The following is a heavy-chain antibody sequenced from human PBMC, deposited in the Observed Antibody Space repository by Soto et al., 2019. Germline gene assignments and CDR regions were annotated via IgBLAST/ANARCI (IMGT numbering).Heavy chain of an antibody. CDR2: IYYSGNT. Sequence: SDTQSLSCPFSGVSISNYSDYWGWVRQPPGKGLEWIGSIYYSGNTYNNPSLKSRVTISVDTSKNQFSLKLSSVTAADTAVYYCARGSGFLAGWAPFDPWGQGTLVTVSS. CDR3: ARGSGFLAGWAPFDP. V-gene: IGHV4-39*01. CDR1: GVSISNYSDY. J-gene: IGHJ5*02. D-gene: IGHD3-3*01.